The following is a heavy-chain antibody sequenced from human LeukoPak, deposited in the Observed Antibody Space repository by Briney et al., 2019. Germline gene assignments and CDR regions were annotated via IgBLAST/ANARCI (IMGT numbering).Heavy chain of an antibody. CDR1: GFTFSSYA. Sequence: GGSLRLSCAASGFTFSSYAMSWVRQAPGKGLEWVSAISGSGGNTYYAESVKGRFTISRDNSKNTLYLQMNSLRAEGTAVYYCAKDRGLGDGYNSGFDYWGQGTLVTVSS. CDR2: ISGSGGNT. D-gene: IGHD5-24*01. V-gene: IGHV3-23*01. CDR3: AKDRGLGDGYNSGFDY. J-gene: IGHJ4*02.